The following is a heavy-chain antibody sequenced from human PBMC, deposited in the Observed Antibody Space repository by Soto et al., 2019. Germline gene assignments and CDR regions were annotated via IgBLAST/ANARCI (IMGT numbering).Heavy chain of an antibody. V-gene: IGHV3-23*01. D-gene: IGHD4-4*01. J-gene: IGHJ4*02. CDR1: GLIFNAYA. Sequence: EVQLLESGGGLVQPGESLRLSCAASGLIFNAYAMTWVRQAPGKGPEWVSAIGGSGGNTYYAASVKGRFTISRDNSKDTVNLEMNRLRVDDTAVYFCARVASDYINSVDHWGQGILVTVSS. CDR2: IGGSGGNT. CDR3: ARVASDYINSVDH.